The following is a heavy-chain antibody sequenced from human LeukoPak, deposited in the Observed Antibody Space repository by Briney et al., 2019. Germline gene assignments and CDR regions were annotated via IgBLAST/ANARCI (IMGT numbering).Heavy chain of an antibody. Sequence: GGPLRLSCAGSGFSFISYWMTWVPEAPGRGLEWVPLIKGEGREAYYVHSVKGRFTISRDNAKKSLYLQMNSLGVEDAAVYYCARDPSMLSDYWGQGTLVTVSS. J-gene: IGHJ4*02. CDR2: IKGEGREA. D-gene: IGHD3-16*01. V-gene: IGHV3-7*03. CDR1: GFSFISYW. CDR3: ARDPSMLSDY.